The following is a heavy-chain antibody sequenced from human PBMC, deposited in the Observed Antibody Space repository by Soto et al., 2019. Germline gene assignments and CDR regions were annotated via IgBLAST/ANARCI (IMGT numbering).Heavy chain of an antibody. D-gene: IGHD2-15*01. Sequence: QVQLVQSGAEVKKPGSSVKVSCKASGGTFSSYAISWVRQAPGQGLEWMVGIIPIFGTANYAQKFQGRVTITADESTSTAYMELSSLRSEDTAVYYCARDKMEHQRRWYYFDYWGQGTLVTVSS. J-gene: IGHJ4*02. CDR2: IIPIFGTA. CDR3: ARDKMEHQRRWYYFDY. V-gene: IGHV1-69*01. CDR1: GGTFSSYA.